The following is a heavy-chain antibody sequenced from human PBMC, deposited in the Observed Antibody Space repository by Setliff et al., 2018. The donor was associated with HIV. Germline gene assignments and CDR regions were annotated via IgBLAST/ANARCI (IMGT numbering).Heavy chain of an antibody. CDR2: ISNDGSHK. CDR3: ARRTSGPAGIDY. Sequence: SLRLSCAASGFMFGSYGMHWVRQAPVKGLEWMALISNDGSHKYYADSVKGRFTISRDNSKNTLYLRMDSLRPEDTALYYCARRTSGPAGIDYWGQGTLVTVSS. J-gene: IGHJ4*02. V-gene: IGHV3-30*04. CDR1: GFMFGSYG. D-gene: IGHD1-26*01.